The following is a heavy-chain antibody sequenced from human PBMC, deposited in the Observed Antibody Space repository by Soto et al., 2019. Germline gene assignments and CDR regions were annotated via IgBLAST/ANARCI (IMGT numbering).Heavy chain of an antibody. D-gene: IGHD3-16*02. CDR1: GYIFTTYA. V-gene: IGHV1-3*01. J-gene: IGHJ4*02. CDR2: INAGKGNT. Sequence: QVQLVQSGAEVKKPGASVKVSCKASGYIFTTYALHWVRQAPGQRLEWMGWINAGKGNTKYSQKFQDRVTITRVTSASVAYMELISLASEDTAVYYCARSEVIPEGCDYWGQGTLVTVSS. CDR3: ARSEVIPEGCDY.